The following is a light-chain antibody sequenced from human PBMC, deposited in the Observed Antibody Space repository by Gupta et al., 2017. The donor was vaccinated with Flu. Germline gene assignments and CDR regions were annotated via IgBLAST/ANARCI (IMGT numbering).Light chain of an antibody. CDR1: QSVSSSH. CDR2: RAS. CDR3: QHDRSSVYS. V-gene: IGKV3-20*01. J-gene: IGKJ2*03. Sequence: EIVLTQSPDTLSLSPGERATLSCRASQSVSSSHLAWYQQKPGQAPRLLIYRASSRAIGIPDRFSGSGSGTDFTLTISRLEPEDFAVYYCQHDRSSVYSFGQGTKLEIK.